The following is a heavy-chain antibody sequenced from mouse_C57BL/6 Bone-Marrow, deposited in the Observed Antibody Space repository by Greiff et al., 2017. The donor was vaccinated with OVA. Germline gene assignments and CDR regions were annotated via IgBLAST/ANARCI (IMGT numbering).Heavy chain of an antibody. CDR3: ARDYDYDVYYFDY. V-gene: IGHV1-82*01. CDR1: GYAFSSSW. D-gene: IGHD2-4*01. Sequence: LVESGPELVKPGASVKISCKASGYAFSSSWMNWVKQRPGKGLEWIGRIYPGDGDTNYNGKFKGKATLTADKSSSTAYMQLSSLTSEDSAVYFCARDYDYDVYYFDYWGQGTTLTVSS. J-gene: IGHJ2*01. CDR2: IYPGDGDT.